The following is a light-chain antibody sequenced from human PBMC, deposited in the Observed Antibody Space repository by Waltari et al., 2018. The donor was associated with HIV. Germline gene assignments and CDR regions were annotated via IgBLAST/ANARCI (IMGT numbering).Light chain of an antibody. CDR1: QSVLSSSTHKPH. V-gene: IGKV4-1*01. J-gene: IGKJ1*01. Sequence: DIVMTQSPDSLAVSLGERATINCKSSQSVLSSSTHKPHLAWYQQKPGQPPKLLIYWASPRDSGVPDRFSGSGSGTDFTLTISSLQAEDVAVYYCQQYYTTPRTFGQGTKVEIK. CDR2: WAS. CDR3: QQYYTTPRT.